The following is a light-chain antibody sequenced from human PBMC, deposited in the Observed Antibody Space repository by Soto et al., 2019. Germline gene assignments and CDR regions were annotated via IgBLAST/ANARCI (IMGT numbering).Light chain of an antibody. Sequence: QSVLTQPASVSGSPGQSITISCTGTSSDVGGYNYVSWYQQHPGKAPKLMIYEVSNRPSGVSNRFSGSKSGNTASLTISGLQAEDEADYYCSLYTSRTTLGIYGTGTKVTVL. CDR1: SSDVGGYNY. CDR3: SLYTSRTTLGI. CDR2: EVS. J-gene: IGLJ1*01. V-gene: IGLV2-14*01.